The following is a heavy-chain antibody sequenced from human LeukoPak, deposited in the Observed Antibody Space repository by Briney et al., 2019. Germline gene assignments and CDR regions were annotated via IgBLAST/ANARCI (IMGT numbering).Heavy chain of an antibody. CDR2: ISGSGDTS. D-gene: IGHD2-21*02. CDR3: AKDRVPYCGGACYNFDY. V-gene: IGHV3-23*01. J-gene: IGHJ4*02. Sequence: GGSLRLSCAAAGFTFSTYAMSWVRRAPGKGLEWASDISGSGDTSNYADSVKGRFTISRDNSKHTLYLQMNSLRVEDTAIYYCAKDRVPYCGGACYNFDYWGQGTLVTVSS. CDR1: GFTFSTYA.